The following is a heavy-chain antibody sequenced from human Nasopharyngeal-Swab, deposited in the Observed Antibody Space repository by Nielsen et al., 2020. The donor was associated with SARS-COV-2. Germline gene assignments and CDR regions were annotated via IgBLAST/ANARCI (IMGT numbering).Heavy chain of an antibody. CDR2: ISYDGSNK. V-gene: IGHV3-30-3*01. D-gene: IGHD2-15*01. CDR3: ARSWGRGYSFSFDY. Sequence: GGSLRLSCAASGFTFSSYAMHWVRQAPGKGLEWVAVISYDGSNKYYADSVKGRFTISRDNSKNTLYLQMNSLRAEDTAVYYCARSWGRGYSFSFDYWGQGTLVTVSS. CDR1: GFTFSSYA. J-gene: IGHJ4*02.